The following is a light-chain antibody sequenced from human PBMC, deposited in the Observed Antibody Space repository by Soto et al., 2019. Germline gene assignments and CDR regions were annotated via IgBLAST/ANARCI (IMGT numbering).Light chain of an antibody. V-gene: IGKV3-11*01. Sequence: DIVLTQSPATLSVSPGERATLSCRASQSVSGYLAWYQQKPGQAPRLLIYDASNRATGIPARFSGSGSGTDFTLTISSLEPEDFAVYSCHQRSNWPPAYTFGQGTRLEIK. CDR1: QSVSGY. CDR3: HQRSNWPPAYT. CDR2: DAS. J-gene: IGKJ2*01.